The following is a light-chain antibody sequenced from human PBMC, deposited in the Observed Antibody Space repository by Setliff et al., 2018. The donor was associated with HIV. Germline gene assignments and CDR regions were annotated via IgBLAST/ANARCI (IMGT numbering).Light chain of an antibody. CDR3: CSNTGSNPYV. CDR1: RSDVGRYNL. V-gene: IGLV2-23*01. CDR2: QAT. J-gene: IGLJ1*01. Sequence: ALPQPASVSGSPGQSITISCTGTRSDVGRYNLVSWYQQHPGKAPKLMIYQATKRPSGVSTRFSGSKSGNTASLTISGLQAEDEADYYCCSNTGSNPYVFGTGTKVTV.